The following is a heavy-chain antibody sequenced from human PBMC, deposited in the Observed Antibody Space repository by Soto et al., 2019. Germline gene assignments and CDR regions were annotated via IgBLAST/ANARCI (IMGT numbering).Heavy chain of an antibody. CDR2: IYYSGST. V-gene: IGHV4-59*01. Sequence: PSETLSLTCTVSGCSISSYYWGWIRQPPGKGLEWIGYIYYSGSTNYNPSLKSRVSISVDTSKNQFSLKLSSVTAADTAVYYCARRYGGNFDYWGQGTLVTVS. CDR3: ARRYGGNFDY. D-gene: IGHD1-26*01. CDR1: GCSISSYY. J-gene: IGHJ4*02.